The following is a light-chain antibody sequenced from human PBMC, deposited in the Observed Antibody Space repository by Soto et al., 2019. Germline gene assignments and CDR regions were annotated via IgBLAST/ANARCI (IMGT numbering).Light chain of an antibody. CDR1: NSDVGIYDF. Sequence: QSVLTQPASVSGTPGQSITISCTGSNSDVGIYDFVSWYQHHPGRAPKLVVSEVSHRPSGVSNHFSGSKSGNTASLTISGLQSEDEADYYCISYTSDDVRYVFGTGTKVTVL. CDR3: ISYTSDDVRYV. J-gene: IGLJ1*01. V-gene: IGLV2-14*01. CDR2: EVS.